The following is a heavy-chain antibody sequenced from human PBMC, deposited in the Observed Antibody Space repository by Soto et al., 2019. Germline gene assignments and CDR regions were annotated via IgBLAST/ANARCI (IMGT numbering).Heavy chain of an antibody. CDR2: IIPIFGTA. V-gene: IGHV1-69*06. CDR1: GGTFSSYA. Sequence: SVKVSCKASGGTFSSYAISWVRQAPGQGLEWMGGIIPIFGTANYAQKFQGRVTITADKSTSTAYMELSSLRSEDTAVYYCATPYSSSPHDAFDIWGQGTMVTVS. D-gene: IGHD6-6*01. J-gene: IGHJ3*02. CDR3: ATPYSSSPHDAFDI.